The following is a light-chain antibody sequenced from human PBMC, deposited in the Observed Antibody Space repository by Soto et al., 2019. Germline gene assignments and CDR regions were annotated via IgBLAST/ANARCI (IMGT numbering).Light chain of an antibody. Sequence: DIQMPQSPSTLSASVGDRVTITCRASQSISNWLAWYQQKPGKAPKFLIYDASSLESGVPSRFRGSGSGTEFTLTISSLQTDDFATYYCQQYKSYPMYTFGEGTKLEIK. CDR1: QSISNW. CDR3: QQYKSYPMYT. CDR2: DAS. V-gene: IGKV1-5*01. J-gene: IGKJ2*01.